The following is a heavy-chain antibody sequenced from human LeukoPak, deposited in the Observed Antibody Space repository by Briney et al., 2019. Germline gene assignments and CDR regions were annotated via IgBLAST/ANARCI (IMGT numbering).Heavy chain of an antibody. V-gene: IGHV4-59*08. J-gene: IGHJ4*02. Sequence: SETLSLTCTVSGGSISSYYWSWIRQPPGKGLEWIGYIYYSGSTNYNPSLKSRVTISVDTSKNQFSLKLSSVTAADTAVYYCAIIAVVLGFDYWGQGTLVTVSS. CDR2: IYYSGST. CDR3: AIIAVVLGFDY. D-gene: IGHD6-19*01. CDR1: GGSISSYY.